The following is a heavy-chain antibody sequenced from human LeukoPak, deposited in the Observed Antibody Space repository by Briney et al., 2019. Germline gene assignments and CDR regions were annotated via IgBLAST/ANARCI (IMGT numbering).Heavy chain of an antibody. V-gene: IGHV3-23*01. Sequence: GGTLRLSCAASGFTFSNYAMNWVRQAPGKGLEWVSTLSPSGADTYYADSVKGRFTISRDISKNTLYLQMNSLRAEDTAVYYCARRAYNWGAFDIWGQGTMVTVSS. CDR3: ARRAYNWGAFDI. J-gene: IGHJ3*02. D-gene: IGHD5-24*01. CDR1: GFTFSNYA. CDR2: LSPSGADT.